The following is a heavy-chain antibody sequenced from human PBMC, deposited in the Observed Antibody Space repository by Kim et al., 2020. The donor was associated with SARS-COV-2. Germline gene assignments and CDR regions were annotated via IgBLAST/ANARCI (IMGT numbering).Heavy chain of an antibody. D-gene: IGHD4-17*01. CDR2: ISAYNGNT. Sequence: ASVKVSCKASGYTFTSYGISWVRQAPGQGLEWMGWISAYNGNTNYAQKLQGRVTMTTDTSTSTAYMELRGLRSDDTAVYYCARGADGDYSYYYYGMDVWGQGTTVTVSS. CDR3: ARGADGDYSYYYYGMDV. J-gene: IGHJ6*02. CDR1: GYTFTSYG. V-gene: IGHV1-18*04.